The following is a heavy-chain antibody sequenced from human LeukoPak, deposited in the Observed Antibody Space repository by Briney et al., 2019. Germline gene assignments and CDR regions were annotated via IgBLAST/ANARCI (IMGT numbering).Heavy chain of an antibody. CDR2: ISSSGTTV. CDR3: ARDQKGYCSSTSCYKAKYYYYYMDV. J-gene: IGHJ6*03. D-gene: IGHD2-2*02. V-gene: IGHV3-48*01. CDR1: GFTFSSYS. Sequence: GGSLRLSCAASGFTFSSYSMNWVRQAPGRGLEWVSYISSSGTTVYYADSVKGRFTISRDNAKNSLYLQMNSLRAEDTAVYYCARDQKGYCSSTSCYKAKYYYYYMDVWGKGTTVTVSS.